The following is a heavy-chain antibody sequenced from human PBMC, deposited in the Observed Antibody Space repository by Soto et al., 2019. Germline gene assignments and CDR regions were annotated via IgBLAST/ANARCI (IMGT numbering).Heavy chain of an antibody. D-gene: IGHD4-4*01. CDR1: GSSISSGGYS. CDR3: ARARRNTVTTYNWFDP. CDR2: IYHSGST. J-gene: IGHJ5*02. V-gene: IGHV4-30-2*01. Sequence: SETLSLTCAVSGSSISSGGYSWSWIRQPPGKGLEWIGYIYHSGSTYYNPSLKSRVTISVDRSKNQFSLKLSSVTAADTAVYYCARARRNTVTTYNWFDPWGQGTLVTVSS.